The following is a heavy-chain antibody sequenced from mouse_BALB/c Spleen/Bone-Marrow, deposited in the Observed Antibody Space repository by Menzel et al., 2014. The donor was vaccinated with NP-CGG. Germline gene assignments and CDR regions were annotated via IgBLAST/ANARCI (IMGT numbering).Heavy chain of an antibody. D-gene: IGHD2-4*01. J-gene: IGHJ3*01. CDR3: ARDYYDMGRFPY. CDR1: GYTFTSYW. CDR2: INPSNGRT. V-gene: IGHV1S81*02. Sequence: QVQLQQSGAELVKPGASVKLSCKASGYTFTSYWMHWVKQRPGQGLEWIGEINPSNGRTNYNEKFKSGATLTVDKSSSTAYMQLNSLTSEDSAVYYCARDYYDMGRFPYWGQGTLVIVSA.